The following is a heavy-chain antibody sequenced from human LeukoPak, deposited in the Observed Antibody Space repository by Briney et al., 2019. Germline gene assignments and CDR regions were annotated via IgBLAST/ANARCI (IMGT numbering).Heavy chain of an antibody. J-gene: IGHJ3*02. CDR1: GGSISSYC. CDR2: IYYSGST. V-gene: IGHV4-59*01. Sequence: SETLSLTCTVSGGSISSYCWSWIRQPPGKGLEWIGYIYYSGSTNYNPSLKSRVTISVDTSKNQFSLKLSSVTAADTAVYYCASIAAAGTGKDAFDIWGQGTMVTVSS. CDR3: ASIAAAGTGKDAFDI. D-gene: IGHD6-13*01.